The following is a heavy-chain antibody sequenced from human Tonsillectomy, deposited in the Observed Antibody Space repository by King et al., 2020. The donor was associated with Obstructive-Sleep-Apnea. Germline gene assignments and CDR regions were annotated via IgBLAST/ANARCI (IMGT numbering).Heavy chain of an antibody. Sequence: QLVQSGAEVKKPGESLKISCKGSGYSFTSYWIGWVRQMPGKGLEWMGIIYPGDSDTRYSPSFQGQVTISADKSISTAYLQWSSLKASDTAMYYCARHQNVVVAGTGYYYGMYVWGEGTTVTVSS. V-gene: IGHV5-51*01. CDR2: IYPGDSDT. J-gene: IGHJ6*04. CDR3: ARHQNVVVAGTGYYYGMYV. CDR1: GYSFTSYW. D-gene: IGHD6-19*01.